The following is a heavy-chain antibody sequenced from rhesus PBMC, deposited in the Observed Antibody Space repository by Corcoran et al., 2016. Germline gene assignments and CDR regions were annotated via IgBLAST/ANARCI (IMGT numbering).Heavy chain of an antibody. Sequence: QVQLVQSGAEVKKPGTSVKLSCKASGYTFTSYYLNWVRQAPGQVLEGMGWITPSSGNTGYAQKFQGRVTMTRDTSTSTAYMELNSLRSEDTAVYYCARRYSWNNGYFDYWGQGVLVTVSS. CDR3: ARRYSWNNGYFDY. D-gene: IGHD1-20*01. CDR1: GYTFTSYY. CDR2: ITPSSGNT. J-gene: IGHJ4*01. V-gene: IGHV1-200*01.